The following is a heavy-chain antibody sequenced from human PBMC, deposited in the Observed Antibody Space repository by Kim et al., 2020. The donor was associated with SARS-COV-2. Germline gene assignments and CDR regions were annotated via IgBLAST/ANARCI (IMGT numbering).Heavy chain of an antibody. CDR2: MSLGGSSR. J-gene: IGHJ3*02. V-gene: IGHV3-30*03. D-gene: IGHD3-16*01. CDR3: ATDDPDLFDI. CDR1: GIAFSSYG. Sequence: GGSLRLSCVASGIAFSSYGMHWVRQAPGKGLEWVAVMSLGGSSRTYAESVKGRFAISRDNSKNTLYLQMNSLRTEDTAVYYCATDDPDLFDIWGQGTV.